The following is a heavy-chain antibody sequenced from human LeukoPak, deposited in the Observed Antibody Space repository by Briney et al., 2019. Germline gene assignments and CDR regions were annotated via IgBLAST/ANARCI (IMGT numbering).Heavy chain of an antibody. J-gene: IGHJ6*02. CDR1: GGSISSYY. V-gene: IGHV4-59*01. D-gene: IGHD6-6*01. Sequence: PSETLSLTCTVSGGSISSYYWSWIRQPPGKGLEWIGYIYYSGSTNYNPSLKSRVTISVDTSKNQFSLKLSSVTAADTAVYYCARGESSSAHGGMDVWGQGTTVTVS. CDR3: ARGESSSAHGGMDV. CDR2: IYYSGST.